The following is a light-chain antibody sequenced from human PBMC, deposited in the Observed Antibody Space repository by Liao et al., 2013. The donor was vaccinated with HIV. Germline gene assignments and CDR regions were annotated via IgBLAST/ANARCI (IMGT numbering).Light chain of an antibody. Sequence: SYELTQPPSMSVSPGQAVSITCSGDKLGLKNVCWYQQRPGQSPVLVIYQDTKRPSGIPERFSGSNSGNTATLTISGTQAMDEADYFCQAWDRSAAVVFGRRDQADRP. CDR3: QAWDRSAAVV. CDR1: KLGLKN. CDR2: QDT. V-gene: IGLV3-1*01. J-gene: IGLJ2*01.